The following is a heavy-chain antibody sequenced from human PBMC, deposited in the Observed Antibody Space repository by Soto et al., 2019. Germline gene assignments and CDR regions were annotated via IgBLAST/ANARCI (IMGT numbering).Heavy chain of an antibody. J-gene: IGHJ4*02. Sequence: ASETLSLTCTVSGGSISSYYWSWIRQPPGKGLEWIGYIYYSGSTNYNPSLKSRVTISVDTSKNQFSLKLSSVTAADTAVYYCARGGGDSSGWYNYWGQGTLVTVSS. CDR3: ARGGGDSSGWYNY. V-gene: IGHV4-59*12. D-gene: IGHD6-19*01. CDR2: IYYSGST. CDR1: GGSISSYY.